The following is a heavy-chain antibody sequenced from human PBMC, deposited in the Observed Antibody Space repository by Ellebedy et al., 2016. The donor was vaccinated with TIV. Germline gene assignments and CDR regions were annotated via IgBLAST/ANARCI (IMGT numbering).Heavy chain of an antibody. J-gene: IGHJ4*02. V-gene: IGHV3-30*18. CDR2: ISYDGRNK. D-gene: IGHD6-19*01. CDR3: AKVHSSGWSNFDY. CDR1: GFTVSSNY. Sequence: GESLKISXAASGFTVSSNYMSWVRQAPGKGLEWVAVISYDGRNKYYADSVKGRFTISRDNSKNTLYLQMNSLRAEDTAVYYCAKVHSSGWSNFDYWGQGTLVTVSS.